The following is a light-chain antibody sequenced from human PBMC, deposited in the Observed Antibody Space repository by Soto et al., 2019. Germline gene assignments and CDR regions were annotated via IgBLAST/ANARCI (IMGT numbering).Light chain of an antibody. Sequence: DIQMTQSPSSLSASVGDRVTITCQASQDIKNYLNWYQQKPGKAPKLLIYDASNLETGVPSRFSGSGSGTDFTFTISSLQPEDIATYYCHQYDNLPQTFGQGTKLEIK. CDR3: HQYDNLPQT. CDR1: QDIKNY. J-gene: IGKJ2*01. CDR2: DAS. V-gene: IGKV1-33*01.